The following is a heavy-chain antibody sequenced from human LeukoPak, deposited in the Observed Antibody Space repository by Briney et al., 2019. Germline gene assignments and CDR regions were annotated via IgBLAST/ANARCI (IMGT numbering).Heavy chain of an antibody. Sequence: ASVKVSCKASGYTFTGYYMHWVRQAPGQGLEWMGRINPNSGGTNYAQKFQGRVTMTRDASISTAYMELSRLRSDDTAVYYCARALAVAGTREYWGQGTLVTVSS. CDR2: INPNSGGT. CDR1: GYTFTGYY. J-gene: IGHJ4*02. V-gene: IGHV1-2*06. D-gene: IGHD6-19*01. CDR3: ARALAVAGTREY.